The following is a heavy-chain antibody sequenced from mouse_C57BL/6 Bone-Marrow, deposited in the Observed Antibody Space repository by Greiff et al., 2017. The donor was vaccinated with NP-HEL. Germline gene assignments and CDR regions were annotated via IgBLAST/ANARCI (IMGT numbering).Heavy chain of an antibody. Sequence: EVQLVESGPELVKPGASVKISCKASGYSFTGYYMNWVKQSPEKSLEWIGEINPSTGGTTYNQKFKAKATLTVDKSSSTAYMQLKSLTSEDSAVYYCARGYDYIYFDYWGQGTTLTVSS. CDR2: INPSTGGT. V-gene: IGHV1-42*01. D-gene: IGHD2-4*01. J-gene: IGHJ2*01. CDR1: GYSFTGYY. CDR3: ARGYDYIYFDY.